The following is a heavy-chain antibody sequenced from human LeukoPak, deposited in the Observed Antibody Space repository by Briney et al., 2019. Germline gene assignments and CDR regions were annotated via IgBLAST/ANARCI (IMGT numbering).Heavy chain of an antibody. D-gene: IGHD3-10*01. CDR2: IGYDGRNK. CDR3: AKDNAYYYADY. V-gene: IGHV3-30*02. J-gene: IGHJ4*02. Sequence: PGGSLRLSCAASGFTFSSYGIHWVRQAPGKGLEWVTFIGYDGRNKYYADSVKGRFTISRDNSKNTLYLQMNSLRAEDTAVYYCAKDNAYYYADYWGQGTLVIVSS. CDR1: GFTFSSYG.